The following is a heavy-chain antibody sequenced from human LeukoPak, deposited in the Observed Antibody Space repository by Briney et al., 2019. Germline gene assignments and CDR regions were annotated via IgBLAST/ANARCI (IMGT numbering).Heavy chain of an antibody. CDR2: ISSSSSYI. D-gene: IGHD1-1*01. CDR3: ARCTTGKTFGSLREIKKSREIDF. CDR1: GFTFSSYE. J-gene: IGHJ4*02. V-gene: IGHV3-21*01. Sequence: GGSLRLSCAASGFTFSSYEMNWVRQAPGKGLEWVSSISSSSSYINYADSVRGRFTISRDNAKNSLFLQMDSLRGEDTAVYYCARCTTGKTFGSLREIKKSREIDFWGQGTLVTVSS.